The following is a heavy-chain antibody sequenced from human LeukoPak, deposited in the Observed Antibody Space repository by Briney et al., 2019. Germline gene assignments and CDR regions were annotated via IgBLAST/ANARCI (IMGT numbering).Heavy chain of an antibody. CDR2: ISAYNGNT. CDR1: GYTFTSYG. CDR3: ATDFLDGTTVVTD. J-gene: IGHJ4*02. Sequence: GASVKVSCKASGYTFTSYGISWVRQAPGQGLEWMGWISAYNGNTNYAQKLQGSVTMTTDTSTDTAYMELSSLRSEDTAVYYCATDFLDGTTVVTDWGQGTLVTVSS. D-gene: IGHD4-23*01. V-gene: IGHV1-18*01.